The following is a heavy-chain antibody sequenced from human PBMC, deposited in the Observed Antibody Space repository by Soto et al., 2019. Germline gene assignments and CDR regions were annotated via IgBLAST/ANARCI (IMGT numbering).Heavy chain of an antibody. D-gene: IGHD6-25*01. CDR1: GGTFSSYT. Sequence: QVQLVQSGAEVKKPGSSVKVPCKASGGTFSSYTISCVRQAPGQGREWMGRIIPILGIANYAQKFQGTVTITADKFTSTAYMELSSLRSEDTAVDYCAPFPATRQRFDDYWGQGTLVTVSS. V-gene: IGHV1-69*02. J-gene: IGHJ4*02. CDR2: IIPILGIA. CDR3: APFPATRQRFDDY.